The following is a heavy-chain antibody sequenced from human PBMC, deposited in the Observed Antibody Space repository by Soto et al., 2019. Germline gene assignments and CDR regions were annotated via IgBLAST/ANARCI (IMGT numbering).Heavy chain of an antibody. CDR1: GFTFSSYA. CDR3: ARDGAARLDYYGMDV. D-gene: IGHD6-6*01. J-gene: IGHJ6*02. Sequence: GSSLRLSCAASGFTFSSYAMHWVRQAPGKGLEWVAVISYDGSNKYYADSVKGRFTISRDNSKNTLYLQMNSLRAEDTAVYYCARDGAARLDYYGMDVWGQGTTVTVSS. CDR2: ISYDGSNK. V-gene: IGHV3-30-3*01.